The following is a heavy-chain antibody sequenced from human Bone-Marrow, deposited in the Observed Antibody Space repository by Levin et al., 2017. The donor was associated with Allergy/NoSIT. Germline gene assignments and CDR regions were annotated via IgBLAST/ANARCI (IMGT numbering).Heavy chain of an antibody. CDR2: LQSDGITT. V-gene: IGHV3-74*01. Sequence: GESLKISCAASGFTLSNYWVHWVRRAPGKGLVWVSRLQSDGITTNYADSVRGRFTISRDNARNTLYLQMNSLRAEDTAMYYCARAMIRGVSITEIYAAIDVWGQGTMVTVSS. D-gene: IGHD3-10*01. J-gene: IGHJ3*01. CDR1: GFTLSNYW. CDR3: ARAMIRGVSITEIYAAIDV.